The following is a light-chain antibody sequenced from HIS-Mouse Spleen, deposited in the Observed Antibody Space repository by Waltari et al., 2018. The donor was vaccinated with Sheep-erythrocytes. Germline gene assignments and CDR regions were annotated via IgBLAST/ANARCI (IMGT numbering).Light chain of an antibody. CDR1: RSTDRRSS. Sequence: QSVLPQPPSASGTPGQRVTIPYFGSRSTDRRSSVYWYQTPPGTAPKLLIYRNNQRPSGVPDRFSGSKSGTSASLPISGLRSEDEADYYCAAWDDSLSGVVFGGGTKLTVL. V-gene: IGLV1-47*01. CDR2: RNN. J-gene: IGLJ2*01. CDR3: AAWDDSLSGVV.